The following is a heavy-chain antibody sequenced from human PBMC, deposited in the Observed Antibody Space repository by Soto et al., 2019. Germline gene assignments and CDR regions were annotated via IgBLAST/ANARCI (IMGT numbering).Heavy chain of an antibody. CDR2: IKSKTDGGTT. J-gene: IGHJ4*02. CDR3: TTRIVGSTTLLVY. D-gene: IGHD1-26*01. V-gene: IGHV3-15*01. CDR1: GFTFSNAW. Sequence: EVQLVESGGGLVKPGESLRLSCAASGFTFSNAWMSWVRQAPGKGLEWVGRIKSKTDGGTTDSATPVKGRFTISRDDSKNTLYLQMNSLKTEDTAVYYCTTRIVGSTTLLVYWGQGNLVTVSS.